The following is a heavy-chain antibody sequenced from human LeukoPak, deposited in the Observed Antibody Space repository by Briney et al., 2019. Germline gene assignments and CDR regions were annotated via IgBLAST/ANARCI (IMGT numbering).Heavy chain of an antibody. D-gene: IGHD2-2*01. CDR1: GGSFSGYY. CDR3: ARGRGYCSSTSCYRGALNYYYYMDV. J-gene: IGHJ6*03. V-gene: IGHV4-34*01. Sequence: SETLFLTCAVYGGSFSGYYWSWIRQPPGKGLEWIGEINHSGSTNYNPTLKSRVTISVDTSKNQFSLKLSSVTAADTAVYYCARGRGYCSSTSCYRGALNYYYYMDVWGKGTTVTVSS. CDR2: INHSGST.